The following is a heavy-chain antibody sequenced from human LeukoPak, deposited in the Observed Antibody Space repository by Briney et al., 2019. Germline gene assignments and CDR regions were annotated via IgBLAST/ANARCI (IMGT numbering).Heavy chain of an antibody. CDR3: ARGNGDYVIPY. CDR2: IYYSGST. J-gene: IGHJ4*02. Sequence: PSETLSLTCTVSGGSISSSSYYWGWIRQPPGKGLEWIGSIYYSGSTYYNPSLKSRVTISVDTSKNQFSLKLSSVTAADTAVYYCARGNGDYVIPYWGQGTLVTVSS. V-gene: IGHV4-39*07. D-gene: IGHD4-17*01. CDR1: GGSISSSSYY.